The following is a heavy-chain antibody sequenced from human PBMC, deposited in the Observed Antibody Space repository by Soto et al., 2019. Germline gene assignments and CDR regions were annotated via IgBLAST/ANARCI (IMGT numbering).Heavy chain of an antibody. D-gene: IGHD2-2*01. CDR3: AKFRNPDQLQLRYYYYYGMDV. CDR2: ISGSGGST. CDR1: GFTFSSYA. Sequence: EVQLLESGGGLVQPGGSLRLSCAASGFTFSSYAMSWVRQAPGKGLEWVSAISGSGGSTYYADSVKGRFTISRDNSKNTRYLQMNSMRAEDTAVYYCAKFRNPDQLQLRYYYYYGMDVWGQGTTVTVSS. V-gene: IGHV3-23*01. J-gene: IGHJ6*02.